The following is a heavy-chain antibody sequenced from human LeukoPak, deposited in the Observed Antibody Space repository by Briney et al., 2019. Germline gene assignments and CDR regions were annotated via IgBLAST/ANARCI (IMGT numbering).Heavy chain of an antibody. CDR1: GGSFSGYY. CDR3: ARGGDSSAYYLLDAFDI. D-gene: IGHD3-22*01. J-gene: IGHJ3*02. Sequence: PSETLSLTCADYGGSFSGYYWSWIRQPPGKGLEWIGEINHNGSTNYNPSLKSRVTISVDTSKNQFSLKLSSVTAANTAVYYCARGGDSSAYYLLDAFDIWGQGKMVTVSS. CDR2: INHNGST. V-gene: IGHV4-34*01.